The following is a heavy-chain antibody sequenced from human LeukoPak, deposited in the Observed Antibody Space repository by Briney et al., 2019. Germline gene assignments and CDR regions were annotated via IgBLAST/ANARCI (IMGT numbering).Heavy chain of an antibody. CDR2: INPSGTT. D-gene: IGHD3-10*01. J-gene: IGHJ4*02. V-gene: IGHV4-34*01. CDR1: GGSFSGYF. CDR3: ATSKWFGIETEY. Sequence: SETLSLTCAVYGGSFSGYFWTWFRQPPGKGLEWIGEINPSGTTKYPPSLKSRVTISGDTSKNQISLELSAVTAADTAVYYCATSKWFGIETEYWGQGTLVTVSS.